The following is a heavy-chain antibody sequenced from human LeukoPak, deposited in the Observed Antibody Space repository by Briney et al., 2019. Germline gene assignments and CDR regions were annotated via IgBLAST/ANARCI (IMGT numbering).Heavy chain of an antibody. Sequence: GRSLRLSCAASGFTFSSYAMHWVRQAPGKGLEWVAVISYDGSNKYYADSVKGRFTISRDNSKNTLHLQMNSLRAEDTAVYYCARESYSSSWSLDYWGQGTLVTVSS. D-gene: IGHD6-13*01. CDR1: GFTFSSYA. V-gene: IGHV3-30-3*01. CDR3: ARESYSSSWSLDY. CDR2: ISYDGSNK. J-gene: IGHJ4*02.